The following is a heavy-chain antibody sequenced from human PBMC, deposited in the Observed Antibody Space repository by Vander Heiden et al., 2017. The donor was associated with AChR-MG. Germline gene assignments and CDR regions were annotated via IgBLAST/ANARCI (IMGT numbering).Heavy chain of an antibody. V-gene: IGHV1-18*01. CDR2: ISAYNGNT. Sequence: QVQLVQSGAEAKKPRASVKVSCKASGYTFTSYGLRWVRQAAGQGLEGMGWISAYNGNTNYAQKLQGRVTMTTDTSTRTAYMELRSLRSDDTAVYYCARDFGTGIVGYYYYYYDMDVWGKGTTVTVSS. CDR3: ARDFGTGIVGYYYYYYDMDV. D-gene: IGHD3-16*01. J-gene: IGHJ6*03. CDR1: GYTFTSYG.